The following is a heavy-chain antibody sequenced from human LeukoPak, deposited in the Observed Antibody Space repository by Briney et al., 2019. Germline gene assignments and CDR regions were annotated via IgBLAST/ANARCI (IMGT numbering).Heavy chain of an antibody. CDR2: IIPIFGTA. V-gene: IGHV1-69*13. D-gene: IGHD3-22*01. Sequence: PVKVSCKASGGTFSSYAISWVRQAPGQGLEWMGGIIPIFGTANYAQKFQGRVTITADESTSTAYMELSSLRSEDTAVYYCARGHYYDSSGQETYWGQGTLVTVSS. CDR1: GGTFSSYA. J-gene: IGHJ4*02. CDR3: ARGHYYDSSGQETY.